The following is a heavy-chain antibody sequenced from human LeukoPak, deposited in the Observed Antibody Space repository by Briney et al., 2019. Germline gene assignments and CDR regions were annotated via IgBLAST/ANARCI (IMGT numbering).Heavy chain of an antibody. V-gene: IGHV3-21*01. J-gene: IGHJ6*03. CDR2: ISSSSSDI. Sequence: GGSLRLSCAASAFTFSSYSMNWVRQAPGKGLEWVSSISSSSSDIYYADSVKGRFTISTDNAKSSLYLQMNSLRAEDTAVYYCARDMDYPVEYYYYYMDVWGKGTTVTVSS. CDR1: AFTFSSYS. CDR3: ARDMDYPVEYYYYYMDV. D-gene: IGHD3/OR15-3a*01.